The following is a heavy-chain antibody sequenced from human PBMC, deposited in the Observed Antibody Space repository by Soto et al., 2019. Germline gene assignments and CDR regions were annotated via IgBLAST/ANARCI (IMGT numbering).Heavy chain of an antibody. CDR1: GASISSGRYY. Sequence: QLQLHESGPGLVKPLETLSLTCTVSGASISSGRYYWAWIRQPPGKGLEWVATIHTTGSTYYKPSLERGIXXSIDTSKNHFSLRLTSVTAADTAVYYCARHLPSLRIDALDVWGQGTSVTVSS. CDR2: IHTTGST. J-gene: IGHJ6*02. CDR3: ARHLPSLRIDALDV. V-gene: IGHV4-39*01. D-gene: IGHD2-15*01.